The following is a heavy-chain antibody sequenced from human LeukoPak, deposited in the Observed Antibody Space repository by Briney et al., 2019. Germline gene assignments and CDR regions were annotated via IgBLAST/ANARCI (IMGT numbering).Heavy chain of an antibody. V-gene: IGHV4-39*01. CDR3: ARHGGSYSSSWNDY. CDR1: GDSLSSSSSH. CDR2: VDYSGTT. D-gene: IGHD6-13*01. J-gene: IGHJ4*02. Sequence: SETLSLTCTVSGDSLSSSSSHWAWIRQPPGKGLEWIGSVDYSGTTFYTASLKSRVTISVDTSKNQFSLKLGSMTAADTAVYYCARHGGSYSSSWNDYWGQGTLVTVSS.